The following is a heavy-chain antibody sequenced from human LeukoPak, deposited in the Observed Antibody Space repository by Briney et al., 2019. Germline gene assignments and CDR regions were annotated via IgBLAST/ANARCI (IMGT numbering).Heavy chain of an antibody. CDR2: IKNDGSEE. J-gene: IGHJ4*02. CDR3: ARAIRGSAVDTGDR. V-gene: IGHV3-7*01. CDR1: GFTFSRYW. D-gene: IGHD3-10*01. Sequence: GGSLRLSCTASGFTFSRYWMRWVRQAPGKGLEGVANIKNDGSEEYYVDSVKGRFTISRDNARNSLFLQMNSLTVEDTAVYYCARAIRGSAVDTGDRWGQGTLVTVSS.